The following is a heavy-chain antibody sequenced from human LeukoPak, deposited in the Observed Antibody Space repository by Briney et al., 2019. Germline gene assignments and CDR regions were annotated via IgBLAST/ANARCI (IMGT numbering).Heavy chain of an antibody. D-gene: IGHD7-27*01. CDR1: GFSFSSYS. V-gene: IGHV3-48*01. CDR3: GTGDPRFDY. CDR2: ISSSSSAI. J-gene: IGHJ4*02. Sequence: PGGSLRLSCAASGFSFSSYSMNWVRQAPGKGLEWVSYISSSSSAIYYTDSVKGRFTISRDNAKNSAYLQMNSLRAEDTAVYYCGTGDPRFDYWGQRILVTVSS.